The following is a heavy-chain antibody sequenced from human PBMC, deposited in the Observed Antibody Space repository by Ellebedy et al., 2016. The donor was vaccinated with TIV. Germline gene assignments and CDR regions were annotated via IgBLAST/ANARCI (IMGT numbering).Heavy chain of an antibody. Sequence: GGSLRLXCEASGFTFSSYAMSWLRQAPGKGLEWVSVFGGRSTTTYYADSVKGRFTISRDNSKNTLFLQKNSLRGDDTARYYCAKISPTHRGAFDIWGQGTMVTVSS. J-gene: IGHJ3*02. D-gene: IGHD3-3*02. CDR2: FGGRSTTT. CDR3: AKISPTHRGAFDI. V-gene: IGHV3-23*01. CDR1: GFTFSSYA.